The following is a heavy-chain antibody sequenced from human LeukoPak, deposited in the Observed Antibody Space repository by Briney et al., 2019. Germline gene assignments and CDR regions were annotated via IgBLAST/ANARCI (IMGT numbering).Heavy chain of an antibody. D-gene: IGHD3-10*01. J-gene: IGHJ4*02. CDR1: GFTFSSYS. V-gene: IGHV3-21*01. CDR2: ISSSSSYI. Sequence: PGGSLRLSCAASGFTFSSYSMNWVRQAPGKGLEWVSSISSSSSYIYYADSVKGRFTISRDNAKNSLYLQMNSLRAEDTAVYYCVAPLWFGELLENFDYRGQGTLVTVSS. CDR3: VAPLWFGELLENFDY.